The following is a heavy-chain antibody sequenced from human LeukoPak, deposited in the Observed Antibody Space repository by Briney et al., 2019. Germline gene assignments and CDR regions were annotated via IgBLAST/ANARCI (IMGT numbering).Heavy chain of an antibody. D-gene: IGHD4/OR15-4a*01. CDR3: AKVRYGENYYYYYYMDV. V-gene: IGHV3-23*01. J-gene: IGHJ6*03. CDR2: ISGSGGST. Sequence: GGSLRLSCAASGFTFSSYAMSWVRQAPGKGLEWVSAISGSGGSTYYADSVKGRFTISRDNSKNTLYPQMNSLRAEDTAVYYCAKVRYGENYYYYYYMDVWGKGTAVTVSS. CDR1: GFTFSSYA.